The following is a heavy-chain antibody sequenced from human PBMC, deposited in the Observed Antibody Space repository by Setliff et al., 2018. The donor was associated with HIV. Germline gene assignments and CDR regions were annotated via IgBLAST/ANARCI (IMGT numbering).Heavy chain of an antibody. CDR2: IIPIYGTA. V-gene: IGHV1-69*13. D-gene: IGHD5-12*01. Sequence: ASVKVSCKASGDIFSRYGISWVRQAPGQGLEWMGGIIPIYGTANSAQKFQGRVTITADESTSTAYMELSTLRSEDTAVYFWARDGGYSGYQWVGDGFDIWGQGTMVTVSS. J-gene: IGHJ3*02. CDR1: GDIFSRYG. CDR3: ARDGGYSGYQWVGDGFDI.